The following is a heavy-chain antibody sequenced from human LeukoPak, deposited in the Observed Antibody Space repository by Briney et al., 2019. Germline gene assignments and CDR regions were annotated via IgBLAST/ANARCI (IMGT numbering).Heavy chain of an antibody. J-gene: IGHJ4*02. CDR1: GFTFSSYG. CDR3: AKNKGCGSGRIGEIDY. Sequence: GGSLRLSCAASGFTFSSYGMSWVRQAPGKGLEWVSGMSGSGGSTYYADSVKGRFTISRDNSKNTLYLQMNSLRAEDTAVYYCAKNKGCGSGRIGEIDYWGQGTLVTVSS. CDR2: MSGSGGST. V-gene: IGHV3-23*01. D-gene: IGHD3-10*01.